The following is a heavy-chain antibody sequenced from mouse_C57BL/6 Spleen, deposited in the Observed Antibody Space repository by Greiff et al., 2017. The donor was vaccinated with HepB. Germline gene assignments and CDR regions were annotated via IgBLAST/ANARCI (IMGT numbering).Heavy chain of an antibody. CDR2: IDPSDSYT. CDR3: ARRRSNSYYFDY. D-gene: IGHD2-5*01. Sequence: QVQLQQPGAELVMPGASVKLSCKAPGYTFTSYWMHWVKQRPGQGLEWIGEIDPSDSYTNYNQKFKGKSTLTVDKSSSTAYMQLSSLTSEDSAVYYCARRRSNSYYFDYWGQGTTLTVSS. V-gene: IGHV1-69*01. J-gene: IGHJ2*01. CDR1: GYTFTSYW.